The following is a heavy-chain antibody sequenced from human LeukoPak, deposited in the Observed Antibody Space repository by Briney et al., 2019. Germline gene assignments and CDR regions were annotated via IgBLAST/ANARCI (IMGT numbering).Heavy chain of an antibody. V-gene: IGHV4-61*02. D-gene: IGHD2-15*01. CDR2: ISSSGST. CDR1: GDSISSGDYY. CDR3: ARGPQGYCSGGSCYSSLNWFDP. J-gene: IGHJ5*02. Sequence: PSETLSLTCTASGDSISSGDYYWSWIRQPAGKGLEWIGRISSSGSTNYNPSLKSRVTISVDTSKNQFSLKLSSVTAADTAVYYCARGPQGYCSGGSCYSSLNWFDPWGQGTLVTVSS.